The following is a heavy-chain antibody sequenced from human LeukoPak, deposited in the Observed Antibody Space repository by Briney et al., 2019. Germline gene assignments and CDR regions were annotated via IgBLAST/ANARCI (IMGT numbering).Heavy chain of an antibody. CDR1: GFTFSSYW. V-gene: IGHV3-74*01. J-gene: IGHJ4*02. CDR3: ARARYSGGSSYYFDY. CDR2: INSDGSST. Sequence: GGSLRLSCAASGFTFSSYWIHWVRQAPGKGLVWVSRINSDGSSTTYADSVKGRFTISRDNAKNTLYLQMNSLSAEDTGVYYCARARYSGGSSYYFDYWGQGNLVTVSS. D-gene: IGHD2-15*01.